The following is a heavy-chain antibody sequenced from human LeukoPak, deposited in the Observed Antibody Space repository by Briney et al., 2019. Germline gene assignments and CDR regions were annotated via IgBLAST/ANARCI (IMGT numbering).Heavy chain of an antibody. CDR2: INPSGGST. CDR1: GYTFTSYY. Sequence: ASVTVSCKASGYTFTSYYMHWVRQAPGQGLEWMGIINPSGGSTSYAQKFQGRVTLTRDTPTSTVYMDLSSLRSQDTAVYYCARDYHGSGSLTTFDYWGQGTLVTVSS. J-gene: IGHJ4*02. V-gene: IGHV1-46*01. CDR3: ARDYHGSGSLTTFDY. D-gene: IGHD3-10*01.